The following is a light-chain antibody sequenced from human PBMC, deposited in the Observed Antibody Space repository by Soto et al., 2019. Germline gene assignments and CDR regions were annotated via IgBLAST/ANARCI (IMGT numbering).Light chain of an antibody. CDR3: KKYVSSHLT. Sequence: EIVLAQSPGTLSLSPGESATLSCRASQSVSSSFLAWYQQKAGQAPRLLIYGASRRATGIPDRFSGSGSGTDFTLTISRLEPEDFEVYYCKKYVSSHLTFGQGTKLEI. J-gene: IGKJ1*01. CDR2: GAS. V-gene: IGKV3-20*01. CDR1: QSVSSSF.